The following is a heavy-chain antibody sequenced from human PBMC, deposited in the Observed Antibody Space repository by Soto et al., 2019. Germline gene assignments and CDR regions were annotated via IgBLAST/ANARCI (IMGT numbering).Heavy chain of an antibody. Sequence: SETLSLTCTVSGGSISSYYWSWIRQPPGKGLEWIGYIYYSGYTNYNPSLRSRATISIDRSKKQFSLKLSSVTAADTALYYCASVTRTCISTSCYRYYYGMDVWGQGTTVTVSS. V-gene: IGHV4-59*01. J-gene: IGHJ6*02. CDR3: ASVTRTCISTSCYRYYYGMDV. CDR1: GGSISSYY. CDR2: IYYSGYT. D-gene: IGHD2-2*02.